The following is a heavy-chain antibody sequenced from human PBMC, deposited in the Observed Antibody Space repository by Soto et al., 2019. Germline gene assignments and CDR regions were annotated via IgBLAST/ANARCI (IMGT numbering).Heavy chain of an antibody. V-gene: IGHV3-30*18. D-gene: IGHD6-19*01. J-gene: IGHJ4*02. CDR3: AKDRRIAVAGALHY. Sequence: QVQLVESGGGVVQSGRSLRLSCATAGFTFGTYGMHWVRQTPGKGLEWVAVISFDGSKKYYADSVKGRFTISRDNSNDTLYLRMNSLRPDDTAVYYCAKDRRIAVAGALHYWGQGTLVTVSS. CDR2: ISFDGSKK. CDR1: GFTFGTYG.